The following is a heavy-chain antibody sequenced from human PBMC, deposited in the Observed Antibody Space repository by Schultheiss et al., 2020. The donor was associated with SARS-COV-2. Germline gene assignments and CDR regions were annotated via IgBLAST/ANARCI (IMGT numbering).Heavy chain of an antibody. CDR1: GFTFSSYA. Sequence: GESLKISCAASGFTFSSYAMSWVRQAPGKGLEWVSVIYSGGSTYYADSVKGRFTISRDNSKNTLYLQMNSLRAEDTAVYYCARDPIAAAYDAFDIWGQGTMVTVSS. D-gene: IGHD6-13*01. CDR2: IYSGGST. V-gene: IGHV3-53*01. J-gene: IGHJ3*02. CDR3: ARDPIAAAYDAFDI.